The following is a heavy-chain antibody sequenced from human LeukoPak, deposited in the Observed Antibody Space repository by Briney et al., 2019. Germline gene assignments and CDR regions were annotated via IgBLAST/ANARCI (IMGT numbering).Heavy chain of an antibody. CDR1: GFTFSNAW. J-gene: IGHJ4*02. CDR3: TTEGGWSFYFDY. D-gene: IGHD2-15*01. V-gene: IGHV3-15*01. CDR2: FKSKTDGRTT. Sequence: PGGSLRLSCAASGFTFSNAWMSWVRQAPGKGLEWVGRFKSKTDGRTTDYAAPVKGRFTISRDDSKNTLYLQMNSLKTEDTAVYYCTTEGGWSFYFDYWGQGTLVTVSS.